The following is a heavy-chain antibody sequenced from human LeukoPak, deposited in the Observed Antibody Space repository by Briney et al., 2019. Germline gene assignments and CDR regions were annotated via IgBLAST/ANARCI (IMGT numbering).Heavy chain of an antibody. D-gene: IGHD3-10*01. J-gene: IGHJ4*02. Sequence: PSETLSLTCTVSGGSISSSSYYWGWIRRPPGKGLEWIGSMDYSGSNYCNPSLKSRVTVSVDTSRNQFALKLISVTAADTAVYYWARHGSYGSGSYHYRDYWGQGTQVTVSP. CDR1: GGSISSSSYY. V-gene: IGHV4-39*01. CDR3: ARHGSYGSGSYHYRDY. CDR2: MDYSGSN.